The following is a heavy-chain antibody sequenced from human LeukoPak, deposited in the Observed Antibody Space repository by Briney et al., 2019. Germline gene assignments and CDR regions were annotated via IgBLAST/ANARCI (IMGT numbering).Heavy chain of an antibody. CDR3: TRMTTGHDY. Sequence: SQTLSLTCAVSGVSFNDYYWSWVRQTPGKGLEWIGEINHSGYTNDSPSLKSRVTLSIDTSRKQFSLNLRSVTVADTGIYYCTRMTTGHDYWGQGTLVTVSS. CDR1: GVSFNDYY. V-gene: IGHV4-34*01. D-gene: IGHD4-17*01. CDR2: INHSGYT. J-gene: IGHJ4*02.